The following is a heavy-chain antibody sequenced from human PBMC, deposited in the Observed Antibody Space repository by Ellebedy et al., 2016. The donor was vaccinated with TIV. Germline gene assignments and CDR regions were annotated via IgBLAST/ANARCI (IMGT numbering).Heavy chain of an antibody. V-gene: IGHV1-18*04. CDR2: ISAYNGNT. CDR1: GYTFTSYG. J-gene: IGHJ4*02. D-gene: IGHD6-13*01. CDR3: VRDDLIAAAGILDY. Sequence: ASVKVSXXASGYTFTSYGISWVRQAPGQGLEWMGWISAYNGNTNYAQKLQGRVTMTTDTSTSTAYMELRSLRSDDTAVYYCVRDDLIAAAGILDYWGQGTLVTVSS.